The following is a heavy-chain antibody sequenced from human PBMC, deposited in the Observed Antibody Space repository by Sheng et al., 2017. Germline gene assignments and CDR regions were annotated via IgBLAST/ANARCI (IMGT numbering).Heavy chain of an antibody. CDR3: ASHVDIRTTLDY. D-gene: IGHD2-2*03. V-gene: IGHV1-2*02. J-gene: IGHJ4*02. CDR2: INPNIGNT. CDR1: GYNFTASY. Sequence: QVQLVQSGAEVRKPGASVMVSCKASGYNFTASYIHWVRQFPGQGLEWIGWINPNIGNTNFAQKFQGRVTMTRDTSINTASMEVSRLTSDDTAVYYCASHVDIRTTLDYWGQGTLVTVSS.